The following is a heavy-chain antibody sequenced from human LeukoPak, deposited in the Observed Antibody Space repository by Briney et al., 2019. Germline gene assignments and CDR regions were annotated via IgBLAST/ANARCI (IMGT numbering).Heavy chain of an antibody. CDR2: MNPNSGNT. J-gene: IGHJ4*02. CDR3: ARGGYYYGSGSFDY. V-gene: IGHV1-8*01. Sequence: ASVKVSCKASGYTFTSYDINWVRQATGQGLEWMGWMNPNSGNTGYAQKFQGRVTMTRNISISTAYMELSSLRSEDTAVYYCARGGYYYGSGSFDYWGQGTLVTVSS. D-gene: IGHD3-10*01. CDR1: GYTFTSYD.